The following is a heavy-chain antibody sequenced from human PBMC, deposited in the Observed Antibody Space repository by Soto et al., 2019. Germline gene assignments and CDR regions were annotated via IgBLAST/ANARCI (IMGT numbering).Heavy chain of an antibody. CDR2: ISAYNGNT. V-gene: IGHV1-18*04. CDR3: ASIRRDGYNPSGWYFDL. J-gene: IGHJ2*01. D-gene: IGHD5-12*01. Sequence: QVQLVQSGAEVKKPGASVKVSCKASGYTFTSYGISWVRQAPGQGLEWMGWISAYNGNTNYAQKLPGRVTMTTDTSTSTAYMELRSLRSDDTAVYYCASIRRDGYNPSGWYFDLWGRGTLVTVSS. CDR1: GYTFTSYG.